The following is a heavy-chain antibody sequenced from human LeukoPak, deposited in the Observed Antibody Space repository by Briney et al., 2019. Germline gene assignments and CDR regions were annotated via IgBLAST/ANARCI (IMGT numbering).Heavy chain of an antibody. D-gene: IGHD2-2*01. V-gene: IGHV4-4*07. Sequence: SQTLSLTCTVSGGSISRHYWGWSRQPPPKRLEWIVRIYTDGSTHNNASLKSRLTMSVDTSKNQFSLRLSSVTAADTAVYYCARMYCSSTSCQLHFDYWGQGTLVTVSS. CDR1: GGSISRHY. CDR2: IYTDGST. J-gene: IGHJ4*02. CDR3: ARMYCSSTSCQLHFDY.